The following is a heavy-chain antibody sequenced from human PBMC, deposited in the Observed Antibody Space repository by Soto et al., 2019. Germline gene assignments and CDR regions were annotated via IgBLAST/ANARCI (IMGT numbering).Heavy chain of an antibody. CDR3: ARQRRDFDY. V-gene: IGHV4-59*08. CDR2: IYSSGST. Sequence: QVQLQESGPGLVKPSETLSLTCTVSGGSISGYYWSWIRQPPGKGLQWIGYIYSSGSTNYNPSLKSRVTISVDTSTNQFSLNLSSVTAADTAVYYCARQRRDFDYWGQGSLVTVSS. CDR1: GGSISGYY. J-gene: IGHJ4*02.